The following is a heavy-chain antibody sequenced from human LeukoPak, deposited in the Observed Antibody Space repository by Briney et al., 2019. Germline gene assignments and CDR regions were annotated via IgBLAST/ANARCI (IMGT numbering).Heavy chain of an antibody. CDR3: ARVSLRLGELSTFDY. V-gene: IGHV4-30-4*01. D-gene: IGHD3-16*02. CDR1: GGSLSSGDYY. Sequence: PSQTLSLTCTVSGGSLSSGDYYWSWIRQPPGKGLEWIGYIYYSGSTYYNPSLKSRVTISVDTSKNQFSLKLSSVTAADTAVYYCARVSLRLGELSTFDYWGQGTLVTVSS. J-gene: IGHJ4*02. CDR2: IYYSGST.